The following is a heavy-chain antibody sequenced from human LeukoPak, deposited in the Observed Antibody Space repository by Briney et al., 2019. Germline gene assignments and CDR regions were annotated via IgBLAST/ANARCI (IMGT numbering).Heavy chain of an antibody. CDR1: GGSISNYY. Sequence: PSETLSLTCTVSGGSISNYYWSWIRQPPGKGLEWIGYIYYSGSTNYNPSLKSRVTISVDTSKNQFSLKLSSVTAADTAVYYCARERDYGDPFDYWGQGTLVTVSS. CDR2: IYYSGST. J-gene: IGHJ4*02. D-gene: IGHD4-17*01. V-gene: IGHV4-59*01. CDR3: ARERDYGDPFDY.